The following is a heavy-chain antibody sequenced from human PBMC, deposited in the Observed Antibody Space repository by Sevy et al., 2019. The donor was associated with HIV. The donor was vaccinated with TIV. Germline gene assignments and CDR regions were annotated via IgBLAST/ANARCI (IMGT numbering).Heavy chain of an antibody. CDR3: ARGGYCSGGSCTENFDY. J-gene: IGHJ4*02. D-gene: IGHD2-15*01. V-gene: IGHV3-53*01. Sequence: GESLKISCAASGFTVSSNYMSWVRQAPGKGLEWVSVIYSGGSTYYADSVKGRFTISRDNSKNTLYLQMNSLRAEDTAVYYSARGGYCSGGSCTENFDYWGQGTLVTVSS. CDR2: IYSGGST. CDR1: GFTVSSNY.